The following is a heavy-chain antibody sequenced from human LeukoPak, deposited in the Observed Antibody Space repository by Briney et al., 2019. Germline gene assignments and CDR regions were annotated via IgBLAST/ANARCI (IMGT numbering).Heavy chain of an antibody. CDR1: GFTFSSYG. CDR2: ISSSGTYI. D-gene: IGHD3-10*01. V-gene: IGHV3-21*04. CDR3: VRAALWFGEGPAFDS. Sequence: GGSLRLSCAASGFTFSSYGMHWVRQAPGKGLEWVSSISSSGTYISYADSVKGRFTISRDNSKNTLYLQMNNLRAEDTAIYYCVRAALWFGEGPAFDSWGQGTLVTVSS. J-gene: IGHJ4*02.